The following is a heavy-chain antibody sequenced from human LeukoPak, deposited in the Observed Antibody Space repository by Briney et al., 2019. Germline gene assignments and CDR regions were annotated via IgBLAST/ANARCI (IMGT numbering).Heavy chain of an antibody. CDR3: ARIPQLFEAGTDLGY. J-gene: IGHJ4*02. Sequence: SETLSLTCTVSGGSISSSSYYWGWIRQPPGKGLEWIGSIYYSGSTYYNPSLKSRVTISVDTSKNQFSLKLSSVTAADTAVYYCARIPQLFEAGTDLGYWGQGTLVTVSS. D-gene: IGHD6-19*01. CDR1: GGSISSSSYY. CDR2: IYYSGST. V-gene: IGHV4-39*07.